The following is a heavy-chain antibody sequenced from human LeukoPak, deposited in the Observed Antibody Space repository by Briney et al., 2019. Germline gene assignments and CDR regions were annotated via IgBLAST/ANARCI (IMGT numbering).Heavy chain of an antibody. CDR2: INHSGST. CDR3: ARGLTFYGILTGLDS. D-gene: IGHD3-9*01. J-gene: IGHJ1*01. V-gene: IGHV4-34*01. Sequence: SETLSLTCAVYGGSFNDYYWTWIRQPPGKGLEWIGEINHSGSTNCNPSLKSRVTISLDTSDNQFSLKLTSVTAADTAVYYCARGLTFYGILTGLDSWGQGTLVTVSS. CDR1: GGSFNDYY.